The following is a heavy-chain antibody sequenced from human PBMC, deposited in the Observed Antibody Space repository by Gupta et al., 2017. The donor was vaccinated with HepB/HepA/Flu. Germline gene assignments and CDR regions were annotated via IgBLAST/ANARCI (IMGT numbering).Heavy chain of an antibody. CDR3: ARVARMWVRWFDP. CDR2: INHSGST. D-gene: IGHD3-10*01. V-gene: IGHV4-34*01. J-gene: IGHJ5*02. CDR1: GGSFSGYY. Sequence: QVQLQQWGAGLLKPSETLSLTCAVYGGSFSGYYWSWIRQPPGKGLEWIGEINHSGSTNYNPSLKSRVTISVDTSKNQFSLKLSSVSAADTAVYYCARVARMWVRWFDPWGQGTLVTVSS.